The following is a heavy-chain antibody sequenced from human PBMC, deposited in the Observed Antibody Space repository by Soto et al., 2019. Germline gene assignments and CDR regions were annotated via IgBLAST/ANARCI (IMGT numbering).Heavy chain of an antibody. CDR1: GFSLSNARMG. J-gene: IGHJ4*02. D-gene: IGHD5-12*01. CDR2: IFSNDEK. Sequence: GSGPTLVNPTETLTLTCTVSGFSLSNARMGVSWIRQPPGKALEWLAHIFSNDEKSYSTSLKSRLTISKDTSKSQVVLTMANMDPVDTATYYCARIGSGYDYYFDYWGQGTLVTVSS. CDR3: ARIGSGYDYYFDY. V-gene: IGHV2-26*01.